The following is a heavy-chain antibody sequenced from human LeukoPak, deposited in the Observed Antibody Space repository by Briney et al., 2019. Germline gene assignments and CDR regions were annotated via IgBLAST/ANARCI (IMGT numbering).Heavy chain of an antibody. CDR3: AQKTPGIYPFDY. CDR2: CGTSGDT. Sequence: PGGSLRLSCAASGFTFSSYAMNWVRLAPGKGLEWVSACGTSGDTYYADSVRGRFTISRDNAKNMVYLQMSGVRAEDTAVYYCAQKTPGIYPFDYWGQGALVTVSS. V-gene: IGHV3-23*01. J-gene: IGHJ4*02. D-gene: IGHD6-13*01. CDR1: GFTFSSYA.